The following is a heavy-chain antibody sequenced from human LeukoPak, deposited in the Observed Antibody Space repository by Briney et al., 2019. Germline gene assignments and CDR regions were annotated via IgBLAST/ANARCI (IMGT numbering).Heavy chain of an antibody. Sequence: GGSLRLSCAASGFTLSSYWMHWVRQAPGKGLVWVSRIKSDGRTNYADSVKGRFTISRDNAKNTVSLQMISLRAEDTGVYYCARAPSEIGGYYPEYFRHWGQGTLVIVSS. J-gene: IGHJ1*01. CDR3: ARAPSEIGGYYPEYFRH. V-gene: IGHV3-74*01. CDR2: IKSDGRT. D-gene: IGHD3-22*01. CDR1: GFTLSSYW.